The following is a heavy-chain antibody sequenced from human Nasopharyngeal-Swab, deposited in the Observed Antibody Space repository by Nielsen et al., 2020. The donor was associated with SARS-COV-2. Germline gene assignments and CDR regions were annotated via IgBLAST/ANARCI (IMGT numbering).Heavy chain of an antibody. CDR3: TVDYTPYGMDV. J-gene: IGHJ6*02. CDR2: IKSKTDGGTT. D-gene: IGHD4-11*01. V-gene: IGHV3-15*01. Sequence: WIRQPPGKGLEWVGRIKSKTDGGTTDYAAPVKGRFTISRDDSKNTLYLQMNSLKTEDTAVYYCTVDYTPYGMDVWGQGTTVPSP.